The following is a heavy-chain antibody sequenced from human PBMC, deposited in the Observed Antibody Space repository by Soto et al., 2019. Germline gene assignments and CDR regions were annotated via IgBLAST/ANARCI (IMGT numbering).Heavy chain of an antibody. CDR3: AKDQEIGTALYNYFDP. CDR2: IIPIFGTT. J-gene: IGHJ5*02. Sequence: ASVKGSCKAFGGTFNTYTIDWVRQAPGQGLEWMGGIIPIFGTTNYAQKFQDRLTISADKSTSTAYMELSSLRAEDTAVYYCAKDQEIGTALYNYFDPWGQGTLVTVS. V-gene: IGHV1-69*06. CDR1: GGTFNTYT.